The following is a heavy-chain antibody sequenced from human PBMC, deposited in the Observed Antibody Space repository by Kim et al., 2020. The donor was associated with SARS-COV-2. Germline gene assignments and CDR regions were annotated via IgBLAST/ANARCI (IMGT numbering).Heavy chain of an antibody. CDR1: GFTFSSYS. J-gene: IGHJ4*02. CDR2: ISSSSSTI. D-gene: IGHD3-22*01. Sequence: GGSLRLSCAASGFTFSSYSMNWVRQAPGKGLEWVSYISSSSSTIYYADSVKGRFTISRDNANNSLYLQMNSLRDEDTAVYYCARDLKRGDSSGYYKAYWGQGTLVTVSS. CDR3: ARDLKRGDSSGYYKAY. V-gene: IGHV3-48*02.